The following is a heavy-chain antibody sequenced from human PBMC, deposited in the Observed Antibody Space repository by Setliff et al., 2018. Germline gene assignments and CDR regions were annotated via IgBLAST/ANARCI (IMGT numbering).Heavy chain of an antibody. CDR3: ARAPTRIGTMVRGVSRAFDI. Sequence: SETLSLTCAVYGGSFSGNYWTWIRQSPGQGLEWIGEIKHNGNTNYSPSLKSRVTISLDTSKNQFSLTVHSVTAADTAVYYCARAPTRIGTMVRGVSRAFDIWSQGTLVTVSS. CDR2: IKHNGNT. J-gene: IGHJ3*02. CDR1: GGSFSGNY. D-gene: IGHD3-10*01. V-gene: IGHV4-34*01.